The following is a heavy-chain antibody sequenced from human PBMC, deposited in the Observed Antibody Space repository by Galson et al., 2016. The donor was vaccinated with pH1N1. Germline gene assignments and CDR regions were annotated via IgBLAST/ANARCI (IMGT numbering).Heavy chain of an antibody. Sequence: PALVKPTQTLTLTCTFSGFSISSSGMGVGWIRQPPGKALEWLAVIYWDDDKCYGPSLKSRLTITKDTSKNQVVLTMTNTDPVDTATYYRAHTGFGEFLGYFDYWGQGTLVTVSS. V-gene: IGHV2-5*05. CDR2: IYWDDDK. CDR3: AHTGFGEFLGYFDY. J-gene: IGHJ4*02. CDR1: GFSISSSGMG. D-gene: IGHD3-10*01.